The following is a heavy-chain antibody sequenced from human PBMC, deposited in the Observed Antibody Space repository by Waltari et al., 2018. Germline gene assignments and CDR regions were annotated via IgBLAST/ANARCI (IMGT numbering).Heavy chain of an antibody. Sequence: QVQLVQSGAEGKKPGASVKVPCKATGETCTKSAINWVRQAPGQGLEWMGWMNPKSGNIGYAQKFLGRVTTTMDISINTAYMELSRLTSEDTAVYYCAAEKWERQGGYYYFGMDVWGQGTTVTVSS. CDR3: AAEKWERQGGYYYFGMDV. CDR1: GETCTKSA. V-gene: IGHV1-8*01. D-gene: IGHD1-26*01. J-gene: IGHJ6*02. CDR2: MNPKSGNI.